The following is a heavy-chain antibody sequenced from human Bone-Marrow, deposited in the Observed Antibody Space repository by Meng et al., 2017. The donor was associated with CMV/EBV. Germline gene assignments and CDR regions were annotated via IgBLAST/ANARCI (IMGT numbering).Heavy chain of an antibody. CDR3: EHSVVKMEYCFDY. D-gene: IGHD5-24*01. CDR1: GFSLSTSGVG. Sequence: GPMLVKSTQTLRLTCTFSGFSLSTSGVGVGWIRQPPGNALEWLALIYWNDDKCYSPSLKSRITITKDTSKNQVVSTTTNMNPVDTAKYYCEHSVVKMEYCFDYWGQGTLVTVSS. J-gene: IGHJ4*02. CDR2: IYWNDDK. V-gene: IGHV2-5*01.